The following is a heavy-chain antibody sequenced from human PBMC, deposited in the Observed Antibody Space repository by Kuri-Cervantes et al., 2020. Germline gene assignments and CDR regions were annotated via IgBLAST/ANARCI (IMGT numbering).Heavy chain of an antibody. J-gene: IGHJ4*02. V-gene: IGHV4-30-4*01. CDR2: IYYGGST. D-gene: IGHD2-2*01. CDR3: ARVAGGYCSSTSCYWGYYFDY. Sequence: LRLSCTVSGVSISSGDYYWSWIRQPPGKGLEWIGYIYYGGSTYYNPSLKSRVTISVDTSKNQFSLKLSSVTAADAAVYYCARVAGGYCSSTSCYWGYYFDYWGQGTLVTVSS. CDR1: GVSISSGDYY.